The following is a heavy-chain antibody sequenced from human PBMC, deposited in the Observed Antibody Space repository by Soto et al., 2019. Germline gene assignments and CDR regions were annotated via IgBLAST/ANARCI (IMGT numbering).Heavy chain of an antibody. Sequence: QITLKESGPTLVKPTQTLTLTCTFSGFSLGTSGVGVGWIRQPPGKTLEWLALIYWDDDKRYSPSLNSRLTITKDTSKNQVVLRMTNVDPVDTATYYCAHIFDFDWVWAFEYWGQGALVTVSS. CDR1: GFSLGTSGVG. D-gene: IGHD3-9*01. V-gene: IGHV2-5*02. CDR3: AHIFDFDWVWAFEY. J-gene: IGHJ4*02. CDR2: IYWDDDK.